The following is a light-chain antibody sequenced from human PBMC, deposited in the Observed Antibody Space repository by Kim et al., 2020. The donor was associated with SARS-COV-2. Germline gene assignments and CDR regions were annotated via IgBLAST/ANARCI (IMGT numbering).Light chain of an antibody. CDR1: QSVSSSQ. CDR2: DAS. Sequence: EIVLTQSPVTLSLSPGERATLSCRATQSVSSSQLAWYQQKPGQAPRLLIYDASSRATGIPDRFSGSGSGTDFTLTISRLEPEDFAVYHCQQYATSPITFVQGTRLEIK. J-gene: IGKJ5*01. CDR3: QQYATSPIT. V-gene: IGKV3-20*01.